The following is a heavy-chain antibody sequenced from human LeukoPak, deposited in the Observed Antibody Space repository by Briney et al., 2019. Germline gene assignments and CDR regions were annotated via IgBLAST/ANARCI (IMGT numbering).Heavy chain of an antibody. CDR2: IYISGSGST. J-gene: IGHJ5*02. Sequence: SETLSLTCTVSGGSISSYYWSWIRQPAGKGLEWIGRIYISGSGSTNYNPSLKSRVTMSVDTSKNQFSLKLSSVTAADTAVYYCARVGIADRHFASWGQGTLVTVSS. CDR3: ARVGIADRHFAS. CDR1: GGSISSYY. V-gene: IGHV4-4*07. D-gene: IGHD6-6*01.